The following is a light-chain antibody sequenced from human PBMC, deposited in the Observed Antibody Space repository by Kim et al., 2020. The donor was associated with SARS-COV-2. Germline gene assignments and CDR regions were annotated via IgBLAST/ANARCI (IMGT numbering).Light chain of an antibody. CDR1: QNIGTY. CDR2: QAS. CDR3: QHYNSYPYT. J-gene: IGKJ2*01. Sequence: ASGGGRVTIPCRASQNIGTYLAWYQHKPGKAPTLLVYQASSLESGVPSRFSGSGSETEFILTISSLQPEDFATYYCQHYNSYPYTFGQGTKLEI. V-gene: IGKV1-5*03.